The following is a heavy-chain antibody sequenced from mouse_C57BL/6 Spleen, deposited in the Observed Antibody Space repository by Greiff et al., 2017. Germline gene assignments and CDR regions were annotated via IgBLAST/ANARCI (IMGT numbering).Heavy chain of an antibody. Sequence: VKLMESGAELVKPGASVKISCKASGYAFSSYWLNWVKQWPGKGLVWIGQIFPGDGDTNYNGEFKGKATLTADKSSSSAYMQLSSLTSEDSAVYFCSRRRDYAMDSWGQGASVTVSS. CDR2: IFPGDGDT. J-gene: IGHJ4*01. CDR3: SRRRDYAMDS. V-gene: IGHV1-80*01. CDR1: GYAFSSYW.